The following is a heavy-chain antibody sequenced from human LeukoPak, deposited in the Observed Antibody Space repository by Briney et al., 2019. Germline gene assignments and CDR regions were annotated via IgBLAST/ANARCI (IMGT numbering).Heavy chain of an antibody. Sequence: GGSLRLSCAASGFTFRTYSMNWVRQAPGKGLEWVSSISSGGGYIYYADSVKGRFTISRDNAKNSLYLQMNSMRAEDTAVYYCASVIPSAPTAFDYWGQGTLVTVSS. V-gene: IGHV3-21*01. CDR3: ASVIPSAPTAFDY. J-gene: IGHJ4*02. D-gene: IGHD2/OR15-2a*01. CDR1: GFTFRTYS. CDR2: ISSGGGYI.